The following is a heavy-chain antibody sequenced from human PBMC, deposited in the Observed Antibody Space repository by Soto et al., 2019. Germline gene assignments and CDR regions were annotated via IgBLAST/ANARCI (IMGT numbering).Heavy chain of an antibody. Sequence: ASVKVSCKTSVYTFTSYGISWVRQAPGQEIEWMGWISAYNGNTNYAQKLQGRVTMTTDTSTSTAYMELRSLRSDDTAMYYCARDLYSSSWSPWFDPWGQGTLVTVSS. CDR1: VYTFTSYG. V-gene: IGHV1-18*01. J-gene: IGHJ5*02. D-gene: IGHD6-13*01. CDR3: ARDLYSSSWSPWFDP. CDR2: ISAYNGNT.